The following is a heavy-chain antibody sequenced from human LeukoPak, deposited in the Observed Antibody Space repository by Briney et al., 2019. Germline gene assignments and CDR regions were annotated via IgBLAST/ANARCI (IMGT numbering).Heavy chain of an antibody. CDR2: IWYDGSNK. D-gene: IGHD3-16*01. CDR1: GFTFSSYG. Sequence: PGRSLRLSCAASGFTFSSYGMHWVRQAPGKGLEWVAVIWYDGSNKYYADSVKGRFTISRDNSKNTLYLQMNSLRAEDTAVYYCAKDSGELSYFDYWGQGTLVTVSS. J-gene: IGHJ4*02. V-gene: IGHV3-33*06. CDR3: AKDSGELSYFDY.